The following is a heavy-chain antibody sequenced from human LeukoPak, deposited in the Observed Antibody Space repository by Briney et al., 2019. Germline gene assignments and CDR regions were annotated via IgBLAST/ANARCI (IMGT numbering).Heavy chain of an antibody. D-gene: IGHD3-3*01. CDR3: QAGGYDFWSGYPYNFGY. V-gene: IGHV4-39*01. Sequence: SETLSLTCTVSGGSISSSSYYWGWIRQPPGKGLEWIGSIYYSGSTYYNPSLKSRVTISVDTSKNQFSLKLSSVTAADTAVYYCQAGGYDFWSGYPYNFGYWGQGTLVTVSS. CDR2: IYYSGST. J-gene: IGHJ4*02. CDR1: GGSISSSSYY.